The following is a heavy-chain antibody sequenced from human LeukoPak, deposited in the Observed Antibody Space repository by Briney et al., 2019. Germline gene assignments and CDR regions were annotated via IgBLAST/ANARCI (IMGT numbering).Heavy chain of an antibody. CDR1: GFTFSTYG. CDR2: ISNSGGST. CDR3: ARGYDSGSYYVY. D-gene: IGHD3-22*01. J-gene: IGHJ4*02. Sequence: GGSLRLSCAASGFTFSTYGMSWVRQAPGKGLEWVSAISNSGGSTFYADSVKGRFTISRDNSKNTLYLQMNSLRPEDTAVYYCARGYDSGSYYVYWGQGTLVTVSS. V-gene: IGHV3-23*01.